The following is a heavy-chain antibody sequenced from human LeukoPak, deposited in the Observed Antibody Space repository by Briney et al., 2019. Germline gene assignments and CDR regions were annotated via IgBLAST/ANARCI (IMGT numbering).Heavy chain of an antibody. J-gene: IGHJ5*02. D-gene: IGHD4-23*01. CDR1: GGSISSSSYY. CDR3: ARPYLRGTVVNNWFDP. V-gene: IGHV4-39*01. Sequence: SETLSLTCNVSGGSISSSSYYWHWIRQPPGKGLEWIGSMYYSGSTYYNPSLKSRVTISVDTSKNQFSLKLSSVTAADTAVYYCARPYLRGTVVNNWFDPWGQGTLVTVSS. CDR2: MYYSGST.